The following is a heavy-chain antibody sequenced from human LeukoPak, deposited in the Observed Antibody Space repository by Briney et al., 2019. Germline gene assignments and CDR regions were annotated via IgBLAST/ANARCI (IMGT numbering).Heavy chain of an antibody. J-gene: IGHJ4*02. D-gene: IGHD6-13*01. Sequence: SGTLSLTCAVSGGSISSSNWWSWVRQPPGKGLEWIGEIYHSGSTNYNPSLKSRVTISVDKSKNQFSLKLSSVTAADTAVYYCARTVGYSSSWYVDYWGQGTLVTVSS. CDR2: IYHSGST. CDR3: ARTVGYSSSWYVDY. V-gene: IGHV4-4*02. CDR1: GGSISSSNW.